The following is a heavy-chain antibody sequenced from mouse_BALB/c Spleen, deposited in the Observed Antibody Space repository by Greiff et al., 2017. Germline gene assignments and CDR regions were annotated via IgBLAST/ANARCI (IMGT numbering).Heavy chain of an antibody. J-gene: IGHJ4*01. V-gene: IGHV3-2*02. D-gene: IGHD2-4*01. CDR2: ISYSGST. Sequence: VQLQQSGPGLVKPSQSLSLTCTVTGYSITSDYAWNWIRQFPGNKLEWMGYISYSGSTSYNPSLKSRISNTRDTSKNQFFLQLNSVTTEDTATYYCARHDYDYYAMDYWGQGTSVTVSS. CDR1: GYSITSDYA. CDR3: ARHDYDYYAMDY.